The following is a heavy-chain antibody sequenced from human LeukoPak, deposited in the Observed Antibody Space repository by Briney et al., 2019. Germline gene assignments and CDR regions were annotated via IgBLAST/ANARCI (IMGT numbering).Heavy chain of an antibody. CDR3: ARRRYGSGSYYKPPDY. J-gene: IGHJ4*02. Sequence: SETLSLTCAVYGGSLSGYYWSWIRQPPGKGLEWIGEINHSGSTNYNPSLKSRVTISVDTSKNQFSLKLSSVTAADTAVYYCARRRYGSGSYYKPPDYWGQGTLVTVSS. CDR1: GGSLSGYY. D-gene: IGHD3-10*01. CDR2: INHSGST. V-gene: IGHV4-34*01.